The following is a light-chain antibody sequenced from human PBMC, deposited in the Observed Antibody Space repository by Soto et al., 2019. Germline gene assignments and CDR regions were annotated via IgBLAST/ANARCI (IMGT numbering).Light chain of an antibody. CDR3: QHYGTSAL. J-gene: IGKJ3*01. Sequence: EIVLTQSPGTLSLSPGERATLSCRASESVSTSYLAWYQRKPGQAPRLLIYGASGRATGIPDRFSVSASGTDFTLTISRLEPEDFAVYYCQHYGTSALFGPGTKVDIK. CDR2: GAS. V-gene: IGKV3-20*01. CDR1: ESVSTSY.